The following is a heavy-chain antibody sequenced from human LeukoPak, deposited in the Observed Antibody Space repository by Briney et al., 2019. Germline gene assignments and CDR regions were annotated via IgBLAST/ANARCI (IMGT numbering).Heavy chain of an antibody. CDR1: GGSISSYY. Sequence: SETLSLTCTVSGGSISSYYWSWIRQPPGKGLEWIGYIYYSGSTNYNPSLKSRVTISVDTSKNQFSLKPSSVTAADTAVYYCARIGYDYGDYGDYWGQGTLVTVSS. V-gene: IGHV4-59*01. J-gene: IGHJ4*02. CDR2: IYYSGST. CDR3: ARIGYDYGDYGDY. D-gene: IGHD4-17*01.